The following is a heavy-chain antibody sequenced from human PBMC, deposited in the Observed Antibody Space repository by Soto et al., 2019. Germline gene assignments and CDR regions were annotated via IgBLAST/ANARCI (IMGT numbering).Heavy chain of an antibody. Sequence: GASVKVSCKASGATFSGYAISWVGQASGQGLEWMGGIIPIFGTGKYPRKLQVRSAITADAAKSTANMELSSLRSEDTAVYYCSRVYYNSSRPGILEGWSQRTTVIVS. D-gene: IGHD3-22*01. V-gene: IGHV1-69*13. CDR3: SRVYYNSSRPGILEG. CDR1: GATFSGYA. J-gene: IGHJ6*02. CDR2: IIPIFGTG.